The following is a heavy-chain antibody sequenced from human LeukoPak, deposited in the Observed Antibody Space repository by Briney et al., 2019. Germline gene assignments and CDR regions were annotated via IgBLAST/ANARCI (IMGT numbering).Heavy chain of an antibody. CDR1: GGSISSGSYY. CDR3: ARQGLTGNWFDP. J-gene: IGHJ5*02. V-gene: IGHV4-61*02. D-gene: IGHD3-9*01. CDR2: IYTSGST. Sequence: SQTLSLTCTVSGGSISSGSYYWSWIRQPAGKGLEWIGRIYTSGSTNYNPSLKSRVTISVDTSKNQFSLKLSSVTAADTAVYYCARQGLTGNWFDPWGQGTLVTVSS.